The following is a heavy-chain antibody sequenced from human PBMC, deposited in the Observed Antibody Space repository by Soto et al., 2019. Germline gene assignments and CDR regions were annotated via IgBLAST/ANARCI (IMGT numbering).Heavy chain of an antibody. D-gene: IGHD2-8*01. Sequence: QVQLVQSGAEVKKPGSSVKVSCKASGGTFSSYAISWVRQAPGQGLEWMGGIIPIFGTANYAQKFQGRVTITADKSTSTAYMELSSLRSEDTAVYYCARSATGIVLMVYTTRYYYGMDVRGQGTTVTVSS. J-gene: IGHJ6*02. CDR2: IIPIFGTA. V-gene: IGHV1-69*06. CDR3: ARSATGIVLMVYTTRYYYGMDV. CDR1: GGTFSSYA.